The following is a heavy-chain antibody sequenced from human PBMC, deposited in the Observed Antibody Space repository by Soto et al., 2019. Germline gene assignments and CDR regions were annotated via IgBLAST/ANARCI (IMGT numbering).Heavy chain of an antibody. CDR2: IIPIFGTA. J-gene: IGHJ2*01. D-gene: IGHD2-15*01. V-gene: IGHV1-69*12. Sequence: QVQLVQSGAEVKKPGSSVKVSCKACGGTFSSYAISWVRQAPGQGLEWMGGIIPIFGTANYAQKFQGRVTITADESTSTAYMELSSLRSEVTAVSYCARSLRWYPYWYFDLWGRGTLVTVSS. CDR3: ARSLRWYPYWYFDL. CDR1: GGTFSSYA.